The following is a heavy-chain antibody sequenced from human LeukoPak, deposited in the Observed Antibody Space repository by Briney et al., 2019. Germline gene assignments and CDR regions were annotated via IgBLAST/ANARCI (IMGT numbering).Heavy chain of an antibody. CDR2: IYYSGST. D-gene: IGHD3-10*01. V-gene: IGHV4-30-4*08. Sequence: PSETLSLTCTVSGDSISSGDYYWSWICQPPGKGLEWIGYIYYSGSTYYNPSLKSRVTISVDTSKNQFSLKLSSVTAADTAVYYCARALDRLPGSSPFDYWGQGTLVTVSS. CDR1: GDSISSGDYY. CDR3: ARALDRLPGSSPFDY. J-gene: IGHJ4*02.